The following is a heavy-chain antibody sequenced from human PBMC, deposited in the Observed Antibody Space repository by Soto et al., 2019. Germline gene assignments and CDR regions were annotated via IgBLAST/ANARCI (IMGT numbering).Heavy chain of an antibody. CDR1: GYTFSRYG. D-gene: IGHD2-8*01. Sequence: GPEVKKSGASVKVSCKASGYTFSRYGISWVRQAPGQGLEWMGWISGYNGDTKYAQKVQGRVTMTIDTSTYTAYMELRSLTSDDTAIYYCAKNGQPPYYYYGMDVWGQGTTVTVSS. CDR3: AKNGQPPYYYYGMDV. CDR2: ISGYNGDT. V-gene: IGHV1-18*01. J-gene: IGHJ6*02.